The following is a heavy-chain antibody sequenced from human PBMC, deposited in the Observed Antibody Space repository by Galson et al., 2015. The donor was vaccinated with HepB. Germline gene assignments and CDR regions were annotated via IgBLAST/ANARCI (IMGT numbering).Heavy chain of an antibody. Sequence: SLRLSCAASGFTFSSYAMHWVRQAPGKGLEWVAVISYDGSNKYYADSVKGRFTISRDNSKNTLYLQMNSLRAEDTAVYYCARDFDGWYRGSYASFDYWGQGTLVTVSS. D-gene: IGHD1-26*01. CDR2: ISYDGSNK. J-gene: IGHJ4*02. CDR3: ARDFDGWYRGSYASFDY. CDR1: GFTFSSYA. V-gene: IGHV3-30*04.